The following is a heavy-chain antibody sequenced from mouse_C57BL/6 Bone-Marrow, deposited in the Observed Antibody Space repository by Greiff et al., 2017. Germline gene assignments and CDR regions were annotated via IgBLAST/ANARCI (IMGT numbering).Heavy chain of an antibody. D-gene: IGHD1-1*01. Sequence: EVQLVESGGDLVKPGGSLKLSCAASGFTFSSYGMSWVRQTPDKRLEWVATISSGGSYTYYPGSVKGRFTISRDNAKNTLYLQMSSLKSEDTAMYYCARVITTVVARGYFDYWGQGTTLTVSS. V-gene: IGHV5-6*01. J-gene: IGHJ2*01. CDR1: GFTFSSYG. CDR3: ARVITTVVARGYFDY. CDR2: ISSGGSYT.